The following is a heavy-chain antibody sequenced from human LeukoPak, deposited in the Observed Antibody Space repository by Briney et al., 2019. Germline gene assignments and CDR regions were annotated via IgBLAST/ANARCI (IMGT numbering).Heavy chain of an antibody. D-gene: IGHD5-12*01. CDR1: GFTFSRYG. J-gene: IGHJ4*02. V-gene: IGHV3-48*02. CDR2: ISSSSDSI. CDR3: ARAMRSGYDY. Sequence: PGGSLRLSCAASGFTFSRYGMNWVRQAPGKRLEWVSYISSSSDSIYYADSVKGRFTISRDNAENPLYLQMNSLRDEDTAVYYCARAMRSGYDYWGRGTLVTVSS.